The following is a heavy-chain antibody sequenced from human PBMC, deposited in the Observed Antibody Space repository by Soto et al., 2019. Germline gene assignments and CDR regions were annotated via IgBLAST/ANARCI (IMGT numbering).Heavy chain of an antibody. J-gene: IGHJ6*02. Sequence: GGSLRLSCAASGFTFSSYGMHWVRQAPGKGLEWVAVIWYDGSNKYYADSVKGRFTISRDNSKNTLYLQMNSLRAEDTAVYYCARELSNFYYYYGMDVWGQGTTVTVSS. CDR1: GFTFSSYG. CDR3: ARELSNFYYYYGMDV. CDR2: IWYDGSNK. V-gene: IGHV3-33*01. D-gene: IGHD3-10*01.